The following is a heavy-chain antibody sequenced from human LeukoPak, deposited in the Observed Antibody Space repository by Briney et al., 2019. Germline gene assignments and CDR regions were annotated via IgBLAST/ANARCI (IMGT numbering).Heavy chain of an antibody. CDR1: GGSFSGYY. Sequence: SETLSLTCAVYGGSFSGYYWSWIRQPPGKGLEWIGEINHSGSTNYNPSLKSRVTISVDTSKNQFSLKLSSVTAADTAVYYCARETNSGYDSSGTSLDYWGQGTLVTVSS. CDR2: INHSGST. V-gene: IGHV4-34*01. CDR3: ARETNSGYDSSGTSLDY. D-gene: IGHD3-22*01. J-gene: IGHJ4*02.